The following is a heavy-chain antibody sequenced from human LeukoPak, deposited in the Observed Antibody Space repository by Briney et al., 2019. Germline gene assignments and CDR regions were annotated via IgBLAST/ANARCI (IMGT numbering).Heavy chain of an antibody. CDR1: GFNFVRYW. CDR2: IKQDGSQQ. CDR3: SNGIYDLSL. J-gene: IGHJ4*02. D-gene: IGHD3-22*01. Sequence: GGSLRLSCATSGFNFVRYWMAWIRQSPGKGLEWVANIKQDGSQQYYLDSVEGRFTISRDNAKNSLYLEMNNLRTEDTAVYYCSNGIYDLSLWGRGTLVTVSS. V-gene: IGHV3-7*01.